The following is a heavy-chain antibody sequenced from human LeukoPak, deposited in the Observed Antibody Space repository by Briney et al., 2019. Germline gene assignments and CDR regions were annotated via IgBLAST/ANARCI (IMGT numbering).Heavy chain of an antibody. D-gene: IGHD6-13*01. J-gene: IGHJ5*02. CDR2: IYYSGST. CDR1: GGSISSYY. V-gene: IGHV4-59*01. Sequence: SGTLSLTCTVSGGSISSYYWSWIRQPPGKGLEWIGYIYYSGSTNYNPSLKSRVTISVDTSKNQFSLKLSSVTAADTAVYYCARAYFSSWYMNWFDPWGQGTLVTVSS. CDR3: ARAYFSSWYMNWFDP.